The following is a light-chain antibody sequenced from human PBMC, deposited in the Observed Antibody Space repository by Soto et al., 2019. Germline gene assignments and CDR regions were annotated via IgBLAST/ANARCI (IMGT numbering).Light chain of an antibody. CDR3: QHSYRYSWT. Sequence: DMQVNRAHPTLSASIRNKVTITCRASQSISSWLAWYQQKPGKAPKLLIYEASSLESGVPSRFSGSGSGTEFTLTICSLQPDDFATYYCQHSYRYSWTFSQLTKV. V-gene: IGKV1-5*03. CDR2: EAS. J-gene: IGKJ1*01. CDR1: QSISSW.